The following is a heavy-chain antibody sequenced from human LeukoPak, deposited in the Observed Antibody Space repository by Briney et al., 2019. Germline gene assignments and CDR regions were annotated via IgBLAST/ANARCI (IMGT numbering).Heavy chain of an antibody. J-gene: IGHJ4*02. D-gene: IGHD2-2*01. Sequence: GGSLRLSCAASGFTFSSYGMHWVRQAPGKELEWVAVISYDGSNKYYADSVKGRFTISRDDSKNTLYLQMNSLRAEDTAVYYCANIFSCSTSCSILDYWGQGTLVTVSS. V-gene: IGHV3-30*18. CDR1: GFTFSSYG. CDR2: ISYDGSNK. CDR3: ANIFSCSTSCSILDY.